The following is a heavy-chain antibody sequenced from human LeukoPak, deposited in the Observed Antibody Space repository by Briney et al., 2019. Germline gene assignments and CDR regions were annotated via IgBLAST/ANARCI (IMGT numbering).Heavy chain of an antibody. CDR2: INPNSGGT. J-gene: IGHJ4*02. V-gene: IGHV1-2*02. Sequence: GASVKVSCKASGYTFTGYYMHWVRQAPGQGLEWMGWINPNSGGTNYAQKFQGRVTMTGDTSISTAYMELSRLRSDDTAVYYCARESNWGSCYFDYWGQGTLVTVSS. CDR1: GYTFTGYY. CDR3: ARESNWGSCYFDY. D-gene: IGHD7-27*01.